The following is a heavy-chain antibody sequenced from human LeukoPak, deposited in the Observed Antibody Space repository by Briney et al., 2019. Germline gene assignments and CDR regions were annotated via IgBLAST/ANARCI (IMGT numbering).Heavy chain of an antibody. D-gene: IGHD3-10*01. J-gene: IGHJ4*02. Sequence: PGGSLRLSCAASGFAFSSYSMNWVRQAPGKGLEWVSYISSSSYRSYADSAKGRFTISRDNAKNSLYLQMNSLRAEDTAVYYCAREEPSYGSGSLGYWGQGTLVTVSS. CDR3: AREEPSYGSGSLGY. CDR1: GFAFSSYS. CDR2: ISSSSYR. V-gene: IGHV3-21*01.